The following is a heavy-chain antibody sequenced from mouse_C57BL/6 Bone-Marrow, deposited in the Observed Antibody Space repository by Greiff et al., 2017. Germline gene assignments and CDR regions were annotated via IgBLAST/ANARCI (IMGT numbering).Heavy chain of an antibody. CDR2: IDPATGGT. J-gene: IGHJ2*01. CDR3: TRENDYYGSGQ. V-gene: IGHV1-15*01. CDR1: GYTFTDYE. D-gene: IGHD1-1*01. Sequence: QVQLQQSGAELVRPGASVTLSCKASGYTFTDYEMHWVKQTPVHGLEWIGAIDPATGGTAYNQKFKGKAILTADKSSSTAYMELRSLTSEDSAVYYCTRENDYYGSGQRGQGTTLTVSS.